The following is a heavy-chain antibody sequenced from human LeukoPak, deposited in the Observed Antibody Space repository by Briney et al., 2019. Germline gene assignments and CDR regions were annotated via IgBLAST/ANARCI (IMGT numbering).Heavy chain of an antibody. CDR3: AKDLWASYYYYGMDV. V-gene: IGHV3-7*01. CDR1: GFTFSRYW. J-gene: IGHJ6*02. Sequence: GGSLRLSCAASGFTFSRYWMSWVRQAPGKGLEWVANIKRDGSEKIYVDSVKGRFTISRDNARNSLYLQMNSLRAEDTAVYYCAKDLWASYYYYGMDVWGQGTTVTVSS. CDR2: IKRDGSEK. D-gene: IGHD7-27*01.